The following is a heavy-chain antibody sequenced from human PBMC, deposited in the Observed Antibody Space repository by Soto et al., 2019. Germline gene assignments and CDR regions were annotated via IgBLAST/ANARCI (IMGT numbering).Heavy chain of an antibody. D-gene: IGHD1-26*01. Sequence: GGSLRLSCAASGFTFSSYAMSWVRQAPGKGLGWVSAISGSGGSTYYADSVKGRFTISRDNSKNTLYLQMNSLRAEDTAVYYCAKSIVGATRGYYYYGMDVWGQGTTVTVSS. CDR3: AKSIVGATRGYYYYGMDV. V-gene: IGHV3-23*01. J-gene: IGHJ6*02. CDR1: GFTFSSYA. CDR2: ISGSGGST.